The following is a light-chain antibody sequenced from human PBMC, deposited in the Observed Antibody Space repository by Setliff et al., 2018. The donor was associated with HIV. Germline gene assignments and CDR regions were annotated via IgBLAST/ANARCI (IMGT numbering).Light chain of an antibody. CDR2: YDS. Sequence: SYELTQPPPVSVAPGKTARITCGGNNIGSKSVHWYQQKPGQAPVLVIYYDSDRPSGIPERFSGSNSGNTATLTISRVEAGDEADYYCQVWDSSSDQYVFGTGTKVTVL. CDR1: NIGSKS. V-gene: IGLV3-21*04. J-gene: IGLJ1*01. CDR3: QVWDSSSDQYV.